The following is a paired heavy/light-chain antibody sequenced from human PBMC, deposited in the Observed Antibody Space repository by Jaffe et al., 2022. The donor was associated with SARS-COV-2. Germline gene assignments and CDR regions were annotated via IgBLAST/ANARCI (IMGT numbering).Light chain of an antibody. J-gene: IGKJ1*01. CDR3: QHVNSFPLT. CDR2: GAS. CDR1: QDISSY. V-gene: IGKV1-9*01. Sequence: DIQLTQSPSFLSASVGDRVTITCRASQDISSYLAWYQQKPGKAPTLLIYGASTLQSGVPSGFSGSGSGTEFTLTISSLQPEDFATYYCQHVNSFPLTFGQGTKVEIK.
Heavy chain of an antibody. Sequence: EVQLVESGGGLVQPGGSLRLSCAASGFTFSDYAMSWVRQAPGKGLEWVSVIGGGGIETQYAGSVKGRFTISRDNSKNTVHLQLNSLRAEDTAVYYCAKGGDSHLPFDYWGQGTVVTVSS. CDR3: AKGGDSHLPFDY. V-gene: IGHV3-23*04. CDR2: IGGGGIET. J-gene: IGHJ4*02. CDR1: GFTFSDYA. D-gene: IGHD6-13*01.